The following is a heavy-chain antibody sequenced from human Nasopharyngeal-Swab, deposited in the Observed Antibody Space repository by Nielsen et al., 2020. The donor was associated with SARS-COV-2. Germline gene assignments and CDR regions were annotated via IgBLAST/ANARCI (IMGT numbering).Heavy chain of an antibody. J-gene: IGHJ4*02. D-gene: IGHD6-6*01. Sequence: GESLKISCAASGFTVSAFGMHWVRQAPGEVLEWVAHISYDGHTQYYSDSVTGRFTISRDNSKNTLDLQMNSLRPEDTAVYYCARDDGQLGDYWGQGTLVTVSS. CDR2: ISYDGHTQ. V-gene: IGHV3-30*03. CDR1: GFTVSAFG. CDR3: ARDDGQLGDY.